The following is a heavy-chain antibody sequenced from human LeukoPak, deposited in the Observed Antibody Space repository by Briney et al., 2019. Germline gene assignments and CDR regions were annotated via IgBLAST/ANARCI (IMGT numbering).Heavy chain of an antibody. CDR3: AKGGEQKTFRCGLDS. V-gene: IGHV3-30*18. CDR2: VSNDGGIK. Sequence: GGSLRLSCAASGFTFSAYYMHWVRQAPGKGLEWVALVSNDGGIKYYGASVRGRFTISRDNPENTLYLQMNSLRADDTAVYYCAKGGEQKTFRCGLDSWGQGTLVTVSS. CDR1: GFTFSAYY. D-gene: IGHD1/OR15-1a*01. J-gene: IGHJ4*02.